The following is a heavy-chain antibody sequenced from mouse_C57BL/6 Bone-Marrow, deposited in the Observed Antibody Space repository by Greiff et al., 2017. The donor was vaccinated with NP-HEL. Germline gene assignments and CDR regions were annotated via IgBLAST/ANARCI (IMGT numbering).Heavy chain of an antibody. CDR3: ARGAY. V-gene: IGHV1-80*01. CDR2: IYPGDGDT. CDR1: GYDFSNYW. Sequence: VKLQESGAELVKPGASVKISCKASGYDFSNYWMNWVKQRPGKGLAWIGQIYPGDGDTNYHGKFKDKATLTADKSSSTAYMQLSRLTSEDSAVYCCARGAYWGQGTLVTVSA. J-gene: IGHJ3*01.